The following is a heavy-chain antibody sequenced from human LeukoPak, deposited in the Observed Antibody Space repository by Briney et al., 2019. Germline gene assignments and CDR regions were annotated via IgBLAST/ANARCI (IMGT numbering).Heavy chain of an antibody. J-gene: IGHJ3*02. Sequence: SETLSLTCTVSGGSISSYYWSWIRQPPGKGLEWIGYIYYSGSTSYNPSLKSRVTISVDTSKNQFSLKLSSVTAADTAVYYCATLTWGIAAAGDAFDIWGQGTMVTVSS. CDR1: GGSISSYY. CDR3: ATLTWGIAAAGDAFDI. D-gene: IGHD6-13*01. V-gene: IGHV4-59*08. CDR2: IYYSGST.